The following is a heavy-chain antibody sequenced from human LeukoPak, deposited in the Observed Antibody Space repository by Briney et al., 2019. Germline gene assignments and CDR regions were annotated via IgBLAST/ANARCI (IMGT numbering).Heavy chain of an antibody. CDR1: GFTVSSYY. D-gene: IGHD1-26*01. CDR3: AKDQRWESPHYLDS. V-gene: IGHV3-53*01. CDR2: LYNGGTT. Sequence: GGSLRLSCAASGFTVSSYYMSWVRQAPDMGLEWVSVLYNGGTTYYADSVRGRFTISRDNSKNTLYVQMNSLRDEDTAVYYCAKDQRWESPHYLDSWGQGTLVTVSS. J-gene: IGHJ4*02.